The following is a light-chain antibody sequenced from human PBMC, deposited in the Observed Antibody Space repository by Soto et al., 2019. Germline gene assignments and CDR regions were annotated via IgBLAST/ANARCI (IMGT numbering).Light chain of an antibody. Sequence: VLTQSPGALSLSPGERATLSCRASQSVSTNYLAWYQQKPGQAPRLLIYGASNRATGIPDRFSGSGSGTDFTLTISRLEPEDFAVYYCQQYGSSGTFGQGTKVDI. V-gene: IGKV3-20*01. CDR1: QSVSTNY. CDR2: GAS. CDR3: QQYGSSGT. J-gene: IGKJ1*01.